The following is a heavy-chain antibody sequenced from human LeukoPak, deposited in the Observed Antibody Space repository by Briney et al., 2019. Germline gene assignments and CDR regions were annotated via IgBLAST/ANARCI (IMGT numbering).Heavy chain of an antibody. CDR2: INPNSGGT. D-gene: IGHD3-3*01. CDR1: GYTFTSYA. Sequence: ASVKVSCKASGYTFTSYAMNWVRQAPGQGLEWMGWINPNSGGTNYAQKFQGRVTMTRDTSISTAYMELSRLRSDDTAVYYCARDAAERRIFGVVISPYYFDYWGQGTLVTVSS. CDR3: ARDAAERRIFGVVISPYYFDY. V-gene: IGHV1-2*02. J-gene: IGHJ4*02.